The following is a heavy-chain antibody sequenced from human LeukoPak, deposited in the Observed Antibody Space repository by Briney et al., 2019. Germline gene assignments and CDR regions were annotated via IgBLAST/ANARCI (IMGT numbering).Heavy chain of an antibody. D-gene: IGHD3-10*01. CDR2: INHSGST. CDR3: ARDRGVEIH. CDR1: GGSFRGYY. J-gene: IGHJ4*02. Sequence: SETLSHTCAVYGGSFRGYYWSWLRQPPGKGLEWIGEINHSGSTNYNPSLRSRVTISVDTSKNQFSLKLSSVTAADTAVYYCARDRGVEIHWGQGTLVTVSS. V-gene: IGHV4-34*01.